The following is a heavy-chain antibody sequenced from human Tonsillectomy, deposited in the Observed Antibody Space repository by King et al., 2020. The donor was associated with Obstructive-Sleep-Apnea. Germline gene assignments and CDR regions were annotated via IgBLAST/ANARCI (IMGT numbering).Heavy chain of an antibody. CDR1: GFIFSSYD. Sequence: LVESGGGVVQPGRSLRLSCAASGFIFSSYDMHWVRQAPGKGLEWVAVISYDGSYKYYADSVKGRFTISRDNSKNTLYLQMNSLRAEDTAVYYCARRTSERGWYGDNYYYGMDVWGQGTTVTVSS. CDR3: ARRTSERGWYGDNYYYGMDV. J-gene: IGHJ6*02. CDR2: ISYDGSYK. V-gene: IGHV3-30-3*01. D-gene: IGHD6-19*01.